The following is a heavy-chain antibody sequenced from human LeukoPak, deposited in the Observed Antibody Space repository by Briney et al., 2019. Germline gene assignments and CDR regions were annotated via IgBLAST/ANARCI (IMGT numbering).Heavy chain of an antibody. Sequence: GGSLRLSCAASGFTFSSYAMHWVRQAPGKGLEWVADISYDGSNKYYADSVKGRFTISRDNSKNTLYLQMNSLRAEDTAVDYCARAVRDIVVVPAARYMDVWGKGTTVTVSS. V-gene: IGHV3-30-3*01. CDR2: ISYDGSNK. J-gene: IGHJ6*03. CDR1: GFTFSSYA. CDR3: ARAVRDIVVVPAARYMDV. D-gene: IGHD2-2*01.